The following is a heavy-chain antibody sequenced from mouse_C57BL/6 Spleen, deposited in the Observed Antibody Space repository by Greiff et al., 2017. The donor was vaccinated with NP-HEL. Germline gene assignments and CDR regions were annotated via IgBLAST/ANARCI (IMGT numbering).Heavy chain of an antibody. V-gene: IGHV5-6*01. CDR1: GFTFSSYG. CDR2: ISSGGSYT. D-gene: IGHD4-1*01. J-gene: IGHJ4*01. Sequence: EVKLVESGGDLVKPGGSLKLSCAASGFTFSSYGMSWVRQTPDKRLEWVATISSGGSYTYYPDSVKGRFTISRDNAKNTLYLQMSSLKSEDTAMYYCARQKLTGTPYYAMDYWGQGTSVTVSS. CDR3: ARQKLTGTPYYAMDY.